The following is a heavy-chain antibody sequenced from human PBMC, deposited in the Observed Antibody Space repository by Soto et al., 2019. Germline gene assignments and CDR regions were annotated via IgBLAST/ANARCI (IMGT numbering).Heavy chain of an antibody. Sequence: GGSLRLSCAASGFTFSSYAMSRLRQAPGKGLEWVSAISGSGGSTYNADSVKGRFTISRDTSKNTLYLQMNSLRAEDTALYYCAKGYSSVWFYFDYWGQGTPVTVSS. J-gene: IGHJ4*02. CDR1: GFTFSSYA. D-gene: IGHD6-19*01. V-gene: IGHV3-23*01. CDR3: AKGYSSVWFYFDY. CDR2: ISGSGGST.